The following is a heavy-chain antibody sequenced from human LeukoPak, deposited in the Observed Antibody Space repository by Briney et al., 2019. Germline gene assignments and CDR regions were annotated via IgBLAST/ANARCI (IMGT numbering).Heavy chain of an antibody. D-gene: IGHD5-18*01. J-gene: IGHJ4*02. CDR3: VRRRYNYGFDS. Sequence: PSGTLSLTCDVSGDSISGSNWWNWVRQPPGKGLEWIGGIYHSGSTNYSPSLKSRVTMSVDKSKNQFSLKLSSVTAADTAVFYCVRRRYNYGFDSWGQGSLVTVSS. V-gene: IGHV4-4*02. CDR1: GDSISGSNW. CDR2: IYHSGST.